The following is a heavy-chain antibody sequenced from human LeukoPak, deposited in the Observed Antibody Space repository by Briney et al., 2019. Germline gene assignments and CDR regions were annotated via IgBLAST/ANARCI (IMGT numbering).Heavy chain of an antibody. CDR2: IYTSGST. V-gene: IGHV4-4*07. Sequence: SETLSLTCTVSGGSISSYYWSWIRRPAGKGLEWIGRIYTSGSTNYNPSLKSRVTMSVDTSKNQFSLKLSSVTAADTAVYYCARGLAWGAMVYLGDYWGQGTLVTVSS. CDR3: ARGLAWGAMVYLGDY. D-gene: IGHD5-18*01. J-gene: IGHJ4*02. CDR1: GGSISSYY.